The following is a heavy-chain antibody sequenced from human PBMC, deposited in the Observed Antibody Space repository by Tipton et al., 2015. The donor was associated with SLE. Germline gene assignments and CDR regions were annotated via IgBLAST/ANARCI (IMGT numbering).Heavy chain of an antibody. CDR1: GGSINTHY. V-gene: IGHV4-59*11. CDR2: IHSSGP. J-gene: IGHJ6*02. Sequence: TLSLTCTVSGGSINTHYWSWIRQSPGKGMEWIGSIHSSGPYYSPSLESRVTMSLDTSRNQFSLKLTSVTSADTAVYYCARDPPSSYYDGMDVWGQGATVTVSS. D-gene: IGHD3-16*01. CDR3: ARDPPSSYYDGMDV.